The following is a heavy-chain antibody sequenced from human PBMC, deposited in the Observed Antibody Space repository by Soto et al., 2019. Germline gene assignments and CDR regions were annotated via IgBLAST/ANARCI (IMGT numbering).Heavy chain of an antibody. CDR3: ARLNYYYGMDV. V-gene: IGHV3-13*01. CDR2: IGTAGDT. Sequence: GGSLRLSSAASGFTFSSYDMHWVRQATGKGLEWVSAIGTAGDTYYPGSVKGRFTISRENAKNSLYLQMNSLRAGDTAVYYYARLNYYYGMDVWGQGTTVTVSS. CDR1: GFTFSSYD. J-gene: IGHJ6*02.